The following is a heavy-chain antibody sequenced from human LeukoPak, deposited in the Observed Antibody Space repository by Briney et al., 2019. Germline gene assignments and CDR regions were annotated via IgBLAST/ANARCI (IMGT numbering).Heavy chain of an antibody. V-gene: IGHV1-69*04. J-gene: IGHJ6*02. CDR1: GGTFSSSA. CDR3: ARDQGLTAPPPYGLDV. Sequence: SVKVSCKTSGGTFSSSAITWVRQASGQGLEWMGRIIPVLNITTYAQKFQGSVTITADTSTSTVYMELSSLRSEETAVYYCARDQGLTAPPPYGLDVWGQGTTVIVSS. CDR2: IIPVLNIT. D-gene: IGHD5-18*01.